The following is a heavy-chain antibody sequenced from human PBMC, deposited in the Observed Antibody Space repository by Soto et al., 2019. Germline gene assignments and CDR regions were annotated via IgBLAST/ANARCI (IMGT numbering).Heavy chain of an antibody. CDR2: ISAYNGNT. Sequence: ASVKVSCKASGYTFTGYYMHWVRQAPGQGLEWMGWISAYNGNTNYAQKLQGRVTMTTDTSTSTAYMELRSLRSDDTAVYYCARDTLPLSYYYYYMDVWGKGTTVTVSS. V-gene: IGHV1-18*04. CDR1: GYTFTGYY. CDR3: ARDTLPLSYYYYYMDV. J-gene: IGHJ6*03.